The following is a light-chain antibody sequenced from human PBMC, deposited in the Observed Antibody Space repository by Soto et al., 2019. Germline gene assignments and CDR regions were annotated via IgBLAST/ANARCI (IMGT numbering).Light chain of an antibody. CDR2: EVS. Sequence: QSVLTQPPSASGSPGQSVTISCTGTSSDVGGYNYVSWYPQHPGKAPKLMISEVSKRPSGVPDRFSGSKSGNTASLTVSGLQAEDEADYYCSSYAGSNNLYVVLGGGTKLTVL. CDR1: SSDVGGYNY. CDR3: SSYAGSNNLYVV. V-gene: IGLV2-8*01. J-gene: IGLJ2*01.